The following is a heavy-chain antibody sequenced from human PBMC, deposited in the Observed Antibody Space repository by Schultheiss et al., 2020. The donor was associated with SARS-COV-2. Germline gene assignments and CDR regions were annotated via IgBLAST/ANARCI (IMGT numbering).Heavy chain of an antibody. Sequence: SETLSLTCAVYGGSFSGYYWSWIRQPPGKGLEWIGEINHSGSTNYNPSLKSRVTISVDTSKNQFSLKLSSVTAADTAVYYCASSGGGYCSSTSCYAWFDPWGQGTLVTVSS. CDR3: ASSGGGYCSSTSCYAWFDP. D-gene: IGHD2-2*01. V-gene: IGHV4-34*01. CDR2: INHSGST. J-gene: IGHJ5*02. CDR1: GGSFSGYY.